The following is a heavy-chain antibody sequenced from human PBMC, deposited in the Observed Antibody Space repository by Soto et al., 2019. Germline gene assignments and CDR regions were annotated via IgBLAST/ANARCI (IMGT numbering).Heavy chain of an antibody. CDR1: GASVSDGY. CDR2: MYKTGST. CDR3: ARDLWGYCGTDCYPLDV. J-gene: IGHJ6*02. D-gene: IGHD2-21*02. Sequence: SETLSLTCTVSGASVSDGYWSWIRQPPGKGLEWIGYMYKTGSTVYNPSFKSRVTISVDTSKNQFSLKLNSVTAADTAVYYCARDLWGYCGTDCYPLDVWGQGTTVTVSS. V-gene: IGHV4-59*02.